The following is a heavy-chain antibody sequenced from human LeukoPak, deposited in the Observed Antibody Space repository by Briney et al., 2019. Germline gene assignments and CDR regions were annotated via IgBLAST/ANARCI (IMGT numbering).Heavy chain of an antibody. V-gene: IGHV3-30*02. CDR1: GFRFNSHH. CDR2: IRYDGSNK. CDR3: AKDGNYYYGSGTSPLREYYFDY. J-gene: IGHJ4*02. Sequence: PGGSLRLSCAVSGFRFNSHHMHWVRQAPGKGLEWVAFIRYDGSNKYYADSVKGRFTISRDNSKNTLYLQMNSLRAEDTAVYYCAKDGNYYYGSGTSPLREYYFDYWGQGTLVTVSS. D-gene: IGHD3-10*01.